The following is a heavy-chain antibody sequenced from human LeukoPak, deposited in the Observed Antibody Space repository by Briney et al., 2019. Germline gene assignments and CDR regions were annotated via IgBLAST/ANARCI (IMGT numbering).Heavy chain of an antibody. Sequence: GGSLRLSCAVSGFTFSSYAMTWVRQAPGKGLDWVSAISGTGANTYYADSVKGRFTTSRDNPRSTLYLQMNSLSNEDTAVYYCAYADNNGWYYFDYWGQGTLVTVSS. CDR2: ISGTGANT. D-gene: IGHD6-19*01. J-gene: IGHJ4*02. V-gene: IGHV3-23*01. CDR1: GFTFSSYA. CDR3: AYADNNGWYYFDY.